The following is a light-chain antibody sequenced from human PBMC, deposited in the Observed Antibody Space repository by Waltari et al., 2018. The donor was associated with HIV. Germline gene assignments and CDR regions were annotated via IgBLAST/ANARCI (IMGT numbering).Light chain of an antibody. J-gene: IGKJ1*01. CDR2: LGS. CDR1: HSLLHSNGYNY. Sequence: SLPVTPGEPASISCRSSHSLLHSNGYNYLDWYLQKPGQSPQLLIYLGSNRASGVPDRFSGSGSGTDFTLKINRVEAEDVGVYYCMQALQTPRTFGQGTKVEIK. CDR3: MQALQTPRT. V-gene: IGKV2-28*01.